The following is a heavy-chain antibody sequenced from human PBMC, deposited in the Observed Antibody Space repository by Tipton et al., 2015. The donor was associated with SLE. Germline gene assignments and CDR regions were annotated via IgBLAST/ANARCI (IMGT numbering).Heavy chain of an antibody. J-gene: IGHJ6*02. V-gene: IGHV3-33*06. CDR2: IWHDGGNK. D-gene: IGHD4/OR15-4a*01. CDR3: AKGGDDYASWSRYGMDG. Sequence: SLRLSCAASGFTFSSYGMHWVRQAPGKGLEWVAVIWHDGGNKFYADSVKGRFSISRDNSKNTLYLQMSSLRAEGTAVYFCAKGGDDYASWSRYGMDGWGQGTTVTVSS. CDR1: GFTFSSYG.